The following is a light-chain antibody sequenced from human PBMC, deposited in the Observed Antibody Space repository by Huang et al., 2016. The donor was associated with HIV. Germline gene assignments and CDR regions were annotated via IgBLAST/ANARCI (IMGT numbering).Light chain of an antibody. V-gene: IGKV3-20*01. CDR1: QNLSSSY. J-gene: IGKJ1*01. CDR2: GAT. CDR3: HHYVSSRGT. Sequence: EIVLTQSPGTLSLSPGEGATLSCRASQNLSSSYLAWYQQNPGQAPRLLIFGATKRASGIPDCPLTISRLAPEDFAVYYCHHYVSSRGTFGQGTEVEI.